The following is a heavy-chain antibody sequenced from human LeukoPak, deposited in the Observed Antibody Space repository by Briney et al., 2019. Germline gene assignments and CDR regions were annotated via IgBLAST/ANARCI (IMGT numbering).Heavy chain of an antibody. CDR2: ISWDSGSV. CDR3: ARRPRFDWPYYFDY. Sequence: PGGSLGLSCAASGFTFDDYAMHWVRQAPGKGLEWVSGISWDSGSVDSADSVKGRFTISRDNAKNSLYLQMNSLRAEDTAVYYCARRPRFDWPYYFDYWGQGTLVTVSS. CDR1: GFTFDDYA. D-gene: IGHD3-9*01. J-gene: IGHJ4*02. V-gene: IGHV3-9*01.